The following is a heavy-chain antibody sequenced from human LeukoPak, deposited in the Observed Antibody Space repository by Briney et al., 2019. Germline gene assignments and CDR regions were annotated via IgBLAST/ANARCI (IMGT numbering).Heavy chain of an antibody. Sequence: GGSLRLSCAVSGFTFSTYSMNWVRQAPGKGLEWVSFISSSSSIIYYADSVKGRFTISRDNAKNSLSLQMNSLRDEDTAVYYCARGPPEAYCGGDCYWYFDYWGQGTLVTVSS. CDR2: ISSSSSII. CDR3: ARGPPEAYCGGDCYWYFDY. D-gene: IGHD2-21*02. CDR1: GFTFSTYS. V-gene: IGHV3-48*02. J-gene: IGHJ4*02.